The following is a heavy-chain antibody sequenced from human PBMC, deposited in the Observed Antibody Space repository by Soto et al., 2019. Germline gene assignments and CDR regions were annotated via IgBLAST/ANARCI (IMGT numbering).Heavy chain of an antibody. CDR3: ARLYCSSTSCYTFGY. D-gene: IGHD2-2*02. Sequence: SETLSLTCTVSGGSISSSSYYWGWIRQPPGKGLEWIGSIYYSGSTYYNPSLKSRVTISVDTSKNQFSLKLSSVTAADTAVYYCARLYCSSTSCYTFGYWGQGTLVTVSS. V-gene: IGHV4-39*01. CDR1: GGSISSSSYY. CDR2: IYYSGST. J-gene: IGHJ4*02.